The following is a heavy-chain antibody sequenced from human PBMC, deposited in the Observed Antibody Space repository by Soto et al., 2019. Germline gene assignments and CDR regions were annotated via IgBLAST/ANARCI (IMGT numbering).Heavy chain of an antibody. CDR3: AKDKKVGRYVAGTVFDC. J-gene: IGHJ4*02. Sequence: EVQLLESGGGLVQPGGSLRLSCAASGFTFSSYAMSWVRQAPGKGLEWVSAISGSGGSTYYADSVKGRFTISRDNSKNTLYLQMNSLRAEDTAVYYCAKDKKVGRYVAGTVFDCWGQGTLVTVSS. CDR1: GFTFSSYA. D-gene: IGHD6-19*01. V-gene: IGHV3-23*01. CDR2: ISGSGGST.